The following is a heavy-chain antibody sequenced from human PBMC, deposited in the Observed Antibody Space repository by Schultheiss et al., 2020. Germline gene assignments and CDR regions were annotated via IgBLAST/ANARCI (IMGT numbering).Heavy chain of an antibody. J-gene: IGHJ4*02. CDR1: GFTFSSYG. V-gene: IGHV3-30*18. CDR2: ISYDGSNK. D-gene: IGHD1-7*01. Sequence: GESLRLSCAASGFTFSSYGMHWVRQAPGKGLEWVAVISYDGSNKYYADSVKGRFTISRDNSKNTLYLQMNSLRAEDTAVYYCAKETGTNGWYYFDYWGQGTLVTVSS. CDR3: AKETGTNGWYYFDY.